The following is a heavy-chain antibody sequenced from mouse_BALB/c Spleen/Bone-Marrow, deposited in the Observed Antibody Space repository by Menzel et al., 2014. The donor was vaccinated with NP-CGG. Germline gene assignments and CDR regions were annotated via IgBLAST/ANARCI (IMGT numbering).Heavy chain of an antibody. CDR3: TRSETGPFAY. CDR2: IDPETGGT. J-gene: IGHJ3*01. D-gene: IGHD4-1*01. CDR1: GYTFTDYE. V-gene: IGHV1-15*01. Sequence: VKLVESGAELVRPGASVTLSCKASGYTFTDYEMHWVKQTPVHGLEWIGAIDPETGGTAYNQKFKGKATLTAAKSSSTAYMELRSLTAKDAAVYYCTRSETGPFAYWGQGTLVTVSA.